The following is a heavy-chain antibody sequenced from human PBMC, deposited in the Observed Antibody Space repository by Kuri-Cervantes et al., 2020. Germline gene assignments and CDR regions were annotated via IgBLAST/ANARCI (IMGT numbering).Heavy chain of an antibody. Sequence: GGSLRLSCAASGFSFSDHYMSWIRQAPGKGLEWISYISSSGSTILYADSVKGRFTISRDNAKKSLYLQMNSLRADDTAVYYCARVRRGYVVTYYYYYMDVWGKGTTVTVSS. CDR2: ISSSGSTI. J-gene: IGHJ6*03. D-gene: IGHD2-21*02. CDR1: GFSFSDHY. V-gene: IGHV3-11*01. CDR3: ARVRRGYVVTYYYYYMDV.